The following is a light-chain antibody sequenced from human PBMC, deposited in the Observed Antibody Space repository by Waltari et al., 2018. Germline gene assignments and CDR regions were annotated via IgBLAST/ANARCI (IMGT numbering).Light chain of an antibody. Sequence: SALTQPASVSGSPGQSITISCTGTSSDVGGYNYVSWYQQHPGKAPKLMMYDVSNRPSGVSNRFSGSESGNAASRTISGLQAEDEADYYCSSYTSSSTHVFGTGTKVTV. CDR3: SSYTSSSTHV. V-gene: IGLV2-14*01. CDR2: DVS. J-gene: IGLJ1*01. CDR1: SSDVGGYNY.